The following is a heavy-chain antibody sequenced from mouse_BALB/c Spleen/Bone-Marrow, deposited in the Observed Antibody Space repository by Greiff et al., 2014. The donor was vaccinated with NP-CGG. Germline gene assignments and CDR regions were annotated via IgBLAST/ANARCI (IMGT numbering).Heavy chain of an antibody. CDR2: ISDGGSYI. V-gene: IGHV5-4*02. J-gene: IGHJ4*01. Sequence: EVQRVESGGGLVKPGGSLKLSCAASGFTFSDFYMYWVRQTPEKRLEWVATISDGGSYIYYPDSVKGRFTISRDDAKNNLYLQMSSLKSEDTAMDYCTRDRGVQGYAMDYWGQGTSVTVSS. D-gene: IGHD2-14*01. CDR1: GFTFSDFY. CDR3: TRDRGVQGYAMDY.